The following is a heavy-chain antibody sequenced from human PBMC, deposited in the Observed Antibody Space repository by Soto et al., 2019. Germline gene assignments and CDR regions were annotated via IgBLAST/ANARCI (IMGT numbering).Heavy chain of an antibody. V-gene: IGHV1-8*01. J-gene: IGHJ4*02. Sequence: ASVKVSCKASGYTFTSYDINWVRQATGQGLEWMGWMNPNSGNTGYAQKFQGRVTMTRNTSISTAYMELSSLRSEDTAVYYCARGLSVLYRPTYGAPDYWGQGTLVNVSS. CDR1: GYTFTSYD. CDR3: ARGLSVLYRPTYGAPDY. CDR2: MNPNSGNT. D-gene: IGHD4-17*01.